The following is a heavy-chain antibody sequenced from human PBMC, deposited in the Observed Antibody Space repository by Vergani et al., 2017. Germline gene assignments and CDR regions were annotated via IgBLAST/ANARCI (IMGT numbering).Heavy chain of an antibody. CDR2: ISSSSSYI. CDR1: GFTFSSYS. J-gene: IGHJ4*02. CDR3: ASGVSVPYYYDSSGYYPLFDY. Sequence: EVQLVESGGGLVKPGGSLRLSCAASGFTFSSYSMNWVRQAPGKGLEWVSSISSSSSYIYYADSVKGRFTISRDNAKNSLYLQMNSLRAEDTAVYYCASGVSVPYYYDSSGYYPLFDYWGQGTLVTVSS. D-gene: IGHD3-22*01. V-gene: IGHV3-21*01.